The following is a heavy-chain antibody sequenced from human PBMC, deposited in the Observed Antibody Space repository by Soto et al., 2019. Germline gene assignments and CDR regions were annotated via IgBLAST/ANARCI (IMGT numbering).Heavy chain of an antibody. V-gene: IGHV3-23*01. CDR2: ISGSGGST. Sequence: PGGSLRLSCAASGFTFSSYAMSWVRQAPGKGLEWVSAISGSGGSTYYADSAKGRFTISRDNSKNTLYLQMNSLRAEDTAVYYCAKGISSSSWYYFDYWGQGTLVTVSS. CDR1: GFTFSSYA. D-gene: IGHD6-13*01. CDR3: AKGISSSSWYYFDY. J-gene: IGHJ4*02.